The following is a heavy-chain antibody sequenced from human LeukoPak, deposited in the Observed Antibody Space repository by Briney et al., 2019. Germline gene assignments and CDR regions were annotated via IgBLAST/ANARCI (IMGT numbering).Heavy chain of an antibody. CDR1: GYTFSTSG. CDR3: ARDPTASAGSDAWFDS. D-gene: IGHD6-13*01. V-gene: IGHV1-18*01. Sequence: AASVTVSRKASGYTFSTSGISWVRQAPGQGLEWMGWISAYNGNKNCAHRLQDRFTMTTDTSTSTAYMELRSLTPDDTAVYYCARDPTASAGSDAWFDSWGQETLVTVSS. J-gene: IGHJ5*01. CDR2: ISAYNGNK.